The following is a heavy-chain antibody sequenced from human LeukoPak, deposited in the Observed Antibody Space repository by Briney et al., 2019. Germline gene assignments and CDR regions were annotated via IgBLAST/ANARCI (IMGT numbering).Heavy chain of an antibody. V-gene: IGHV4-59*01. CDR2: ISYSGST. CDR1: GGSISSYY. J-gene: IGHJ4*02. CDR3: ATYYYDSTAYYFNF. Sequence: PSETLSLTCTVSGGSISSYYWSWIRQPPGKGLEWIGYISYSGSTNYNPSLRSRVTISVDTSKNQFSLKLTSVTAADTAVYYCATYYYDSTAYYFNFWGQGTLVTVSS. D-gene: IGHD3-22*01.